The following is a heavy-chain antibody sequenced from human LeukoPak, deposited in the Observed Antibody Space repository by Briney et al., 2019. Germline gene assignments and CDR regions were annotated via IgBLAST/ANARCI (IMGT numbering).Heavy chain of an antibody. CDR3: ARDRGYCTGGTCYSGNDY. Sequence: PGTSLRLSCAASGFTFSSHAMHWVRQAPGKGLEWVAVVSYDGTYTYYADSVKGRFTISRDNSRNTLYLQMYSLRTEDTSVYYCARDRGYCTGGTCYSGNDYWGQGALLTVPS. J-gene: IGHJ4*02. CDR1: GFTFSSHA. D-gene: IGHD2-15*01. V-gene: IGHV3-30*04. CDR2: VSYDGTYT.